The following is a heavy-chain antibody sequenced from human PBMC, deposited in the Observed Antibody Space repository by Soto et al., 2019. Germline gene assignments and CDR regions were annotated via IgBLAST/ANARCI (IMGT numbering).Heavy chain of an antibody. J-gene: IGHJ6*02. V-gene: IGHV3-23*01. CDR1: GFTFSSYA. CDR2: ISGSGGST. CDR3: AKDPVDYGDYDYYYYYGMDV. D-gene: IGHD4-17*01. Sequence: GGSLRLSCAASGFTFSSYAMSWVRQAPGKGLEWVSAISGSGGSTYYADSVKGRFTISRDNSKNTLYLQMNSLRAEDTAVYYCAKDPVDYGDYDYYYYYGMDVWGQGTTVTVSS.